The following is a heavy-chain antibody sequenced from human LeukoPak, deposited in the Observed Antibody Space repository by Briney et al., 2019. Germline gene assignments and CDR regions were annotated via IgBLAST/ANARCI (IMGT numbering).Heavy chain of an antibody. V-gene: IGHV5-51*01. D-gene: IGHD5-12*01. CDR1: EYSFTSYW. CDR2: IYPGDSDT. Sequence: GESLKISCKGSEYSFTSYWIGWVRQMPGKRLEWMGIIYPGDSDTRYSPSFQGQVTISADKSISTAYLQWSSLKASDTAMYYCARHEYSGYDSSPFDYWGQGTLVTVSS. CDR3: ARHEYSGYDSSPFDY. J-gene: IGHJ4*02.